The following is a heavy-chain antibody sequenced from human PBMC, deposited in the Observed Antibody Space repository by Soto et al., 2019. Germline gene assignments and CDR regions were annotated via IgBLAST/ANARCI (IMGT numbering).Heavy chain of an antibody. J-gene: IGHJ5*01. CDR3: ARLSAAWFDS. CDR2: IYHSGST. CDR1: GGSVSSGSYY. D-gene: IGHD6-19*01. V-gene: IGHV4-61*01. Sequence: QVQLQESGPGLVKPSETLSLTCTVSGGSVSSGSYYWGWIRQPPGKGLEWIGYIYHSGSTNYKPSLKSRVTISVDTSKNQFSLSLTSVTAADTAAYYCARLSAAWFDSWGQGTLVTVAS.